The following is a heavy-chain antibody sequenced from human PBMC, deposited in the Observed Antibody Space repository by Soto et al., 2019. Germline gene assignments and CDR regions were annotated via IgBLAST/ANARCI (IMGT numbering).Heavy chain of an antibody. CDR1: GGTFIGYY. CDR2: INHSGST. J-gene: IGHJ4*02. Sequence: SVTMSVTCTVYGGTFIGYYWSWIRKTPGKGLEWIGEINHSGSTNYNPSLKSRVTISVDTSKNQFSLKLSSVTAADTAVYYCARGVRDYIWGSYRYSPSGFDYWGQGTLVTVSS. V-gene: IGHV4-34*01. D-gene: IGHD3-16*02. CDR3: ARGVRDYIWGSYRYSPSGFDY.